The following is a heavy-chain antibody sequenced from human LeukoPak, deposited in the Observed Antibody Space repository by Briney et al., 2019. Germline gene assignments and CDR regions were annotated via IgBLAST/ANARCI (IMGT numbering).Heavy chain of an antibody. Sequence: GGSLRLSCGASGFTFSSYWMSWVRQAPGKGLEWVANVNQGGREKSYVDFVKGRFTISRDNAKKSLYLQMNSLRAEDTAVYYCARLRGDYYFDCWGQGTLVTVSS. CDR1: GFTFSSYW. V-gene: IGHV3-7*05. D-gene: IGHD3-16*01. J-gene: IGHJ4*02. CDR2: VNQGGREK. CDR3: ARLRGDYYFDC.